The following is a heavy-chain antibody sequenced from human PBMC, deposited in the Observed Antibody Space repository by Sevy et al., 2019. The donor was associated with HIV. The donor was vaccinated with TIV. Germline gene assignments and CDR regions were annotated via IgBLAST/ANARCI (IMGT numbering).Heavy chain of an antibody. CDR3: AKELPGYQYDSSGNLDT. J-gene: IGHJ5*02. D-gene: IGHD6-19*01. CDR1: GFTYSSYG. CDR2: ISGSGISI. V-gene: IGHV3-23*01. Sequence: GGSLRLSCAASGFTYSSYGMHWVRQAPGKGLEWVSGISGSGISIYYAGSVKGRFTISRDNSKNTLILQMNSLRAEDTAIYYCAKELPGYQYDSSGNLDTWGQGRLVTVSS.